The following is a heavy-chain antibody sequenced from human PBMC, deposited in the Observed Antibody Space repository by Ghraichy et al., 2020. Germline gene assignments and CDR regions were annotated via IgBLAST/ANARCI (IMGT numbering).Heavy chain of an antibody. V-gene: IGHV4-34*01. CDR3: ARGRYCTGGVCYNWHFDL. Sequence: SETLSLTCAVYGGSFSGYYWSWIRQPPGKGLEWIGEINHSGSTNYNPSLKSRVTISVDTSKKQFSLKLSSVTAADTAVYYCARGRYCTGGVCYNWHFDLWGRGTLVTVSS. D-gene: IGHD2-8*02. CDR2: INHSGST. J-gene: IGHJ2*01. CDR1: GGSFSGYY.